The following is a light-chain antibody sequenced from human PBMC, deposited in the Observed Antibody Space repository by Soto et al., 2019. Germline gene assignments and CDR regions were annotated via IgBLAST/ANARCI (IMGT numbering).Light chain of an antibody. J-gene: IGLJ2*01. CDR1: SSDVGGYKY. CDR2: EVR. CDR3: SSYTRSSTL. Sequence: QSALTQPASVSGSPGQSITISCTGTSSDVGGYKYVSWYQQHPGKAPKLMIYEVRNRPSGVSNRFSGSKSGNTASLTISGLQAEDEADYYCSSYTRSSTLFGGGTKVTV. V-gene: IGLV2-14*01.